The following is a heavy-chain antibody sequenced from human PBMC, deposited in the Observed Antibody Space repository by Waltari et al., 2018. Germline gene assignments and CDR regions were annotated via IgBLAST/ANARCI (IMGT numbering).Heavy chain of an antibody. CDR3: AVRDTAAKVYYYGMDV. D-gene: IGHD5-18*01. Sequence: QVQLVQSGAEVKKPGSSVKVSCKASGGTFSSYAISWVRQALGQGLEWMGRIIPIFGTANYAQKFQGRVTITADKSTSTAYMELSSLRSEDTAVYYCAVRDTAAKVYYYGMDVWGQGTTVTVSS. J-gene: IGHJ6*02. CDR1: GGTFSSYA. CDR2: IIPIFGTA. V-gene: IGHV1-69*08.